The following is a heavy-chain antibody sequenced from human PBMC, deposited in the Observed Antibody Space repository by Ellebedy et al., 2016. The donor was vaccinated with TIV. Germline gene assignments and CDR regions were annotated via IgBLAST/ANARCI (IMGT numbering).Heavy chain of an antibody. Sequence: AASVNVSCKASGYTFTTYGITWVRQAPGQGPAWMGWFGTYSGNTKYAQKFQGRVTMTTDTSTGTAYMELRSLTSDDTAVYYCAREADSDALDIWGQGTMVIVSS. V-gene: IGHV1-18*04. CDR2: FGTYSGNT. D-gene: IGHD2-15*01. CDR1: GYTFTTYG. J-gene: IGHJ3*02. CDR3: AREADSDALDI.